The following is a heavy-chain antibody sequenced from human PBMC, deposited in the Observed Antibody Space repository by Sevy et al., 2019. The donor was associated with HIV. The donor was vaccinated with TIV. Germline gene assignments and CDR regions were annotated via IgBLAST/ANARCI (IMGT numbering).Heavy chain of an antibody. CDR1: GFTVSSNY. V-gene: IGHV3-53*01. D-gene: IGHD3-16*01. CDR2: IYSGGST. Sequence: GGSLRLSCAASGFTVSSNYMSWVRQAPGKGLEWVSVIYSGGSTYYEDSVRGRFTISRDNSKNTLYLQMNSLRAEDTAVYYCARGNNPWGDFDYWGQGTLVTVSS. CDR3: ARGNNPWGDFDY. J-gene: IGHJ4*02.